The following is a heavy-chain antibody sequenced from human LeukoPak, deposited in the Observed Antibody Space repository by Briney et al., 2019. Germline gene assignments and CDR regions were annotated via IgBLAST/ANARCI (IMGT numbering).Heavy chain of an antibody. D-gene: IGHD3-10*01. CDR1: GFTFSSYG. J-gene: IGHJ4*02. Sequence: GGSLRLSCAASGFTFSSYGMHWVRQAPGKGLEWVAVIWYDGSNKYYADSVKGRFTISRDNFKNTLYLQMNSLRAEDTAVYYCARIYGSGSSKSDNFDYWGQGTLVTVSS. CDR2: IWYDGSNK. V-gene: IGHV3-33*01. CDR3: ARIYGSGSSKSDNFDY.